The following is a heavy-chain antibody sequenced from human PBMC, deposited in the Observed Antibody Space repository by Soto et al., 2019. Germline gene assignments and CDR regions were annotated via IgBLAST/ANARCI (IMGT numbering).Heavy chain of an antibody. CDR3: ARLGAPSGSPYYYYGMDV. D-gene: IGHD1-26*01. CDR1: GGSISSSSYY. V-gene: IGHV4-39*01. J-gene: IGHJ6*02. CDR2: IYYSGST. Sequence: SETLSLTCTVSGGSISSSSYYWGWIRQPPGKGLEWIGSIYYSGSTYYNPSLKSRVTISVDTSKNQFSLKLSSVTAADTAVYYCARLGAPSGSPYYYYGMDVWGQGTTVTVSS.